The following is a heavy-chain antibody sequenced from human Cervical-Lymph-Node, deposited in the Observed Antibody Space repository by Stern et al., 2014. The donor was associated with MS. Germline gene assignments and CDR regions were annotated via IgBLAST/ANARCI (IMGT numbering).Heavy chain of an antibody. D-gene: IGHD1-26*01. Sequence: VQLEESGAEVRKPGSSVKVSCKASRGTFSSFAISWVRQAPGQGLEWMGGIIPLFGKPNYVQKFQGRVTITGDESTSTAYMELSSLRSEDTAVYYCAIGELLSRFDSWGQGTLVTVSS. J-gene: IGHJ4*02. V-gene: IGHV1-69*01. CDR3: AIGELLSRFDS. CDR2: IIPLFGKP. CDR1: RGTFSSFA.